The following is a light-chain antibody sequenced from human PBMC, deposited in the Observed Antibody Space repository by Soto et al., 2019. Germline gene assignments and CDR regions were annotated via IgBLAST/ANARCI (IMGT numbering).Light chain of an antibody. V-gene: IGKV1-5*03. J-gene: IGKJ1*01. CDR3: QHYNSYSEA. CDR2: KAS. Sequence: DIQMTQSPSTLSASVGDRVTLTCRASRSINSWLAWYQQKPGKAPKLLIYKASTLKSGVPSRFSGSGSGTEFTLTISSLQPDDFATYYCQHYNSYSEAFGQGAKVDIK. CDR1: RSINSW.